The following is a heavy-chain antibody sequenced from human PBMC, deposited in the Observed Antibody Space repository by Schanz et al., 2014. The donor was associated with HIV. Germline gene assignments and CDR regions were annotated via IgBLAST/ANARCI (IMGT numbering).Heavy chain of an antibody. D-gene: IGHD6-19*01. J-gene: IGHJ6*02. CDR1: GLTFSSYG. V-gene: IGHV3-30*03. Sequence: QVQLVESGGGVVQPGRSLRLSCAGSGLTFSSYGMHWVRQAPGKGLEWVAVISYDGSNKYYADSVKGRFTISRDNSKNTLYLQMNSLRAEDTAVYYCATLQGSSGWYDNDYYGMDVWGQGTAVTVSS. CDR3: ATLQGSSGWYDNDYYGMDV. CDR2: ISYDGSNK.